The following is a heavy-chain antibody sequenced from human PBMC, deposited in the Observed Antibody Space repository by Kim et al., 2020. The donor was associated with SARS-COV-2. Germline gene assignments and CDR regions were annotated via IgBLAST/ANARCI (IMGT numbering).Heavy chain of an antibody. J-gene: IGHJ6*03. V-gene: IGHV4-59*08. D-gene: IGHD3-3*01. CDR3: ASRSSGYYTSHMDV. CDR1: GSSIYNYY. CDR2: IYYTRST. Sequence: SETLSLTCTVSGSSIYNYYWSWIRQPPGKGLEWLGYIYYTRSTNYNPSLKSRITMSVDTSKNQFSLRLTSVTAADTAVYYCASRSSGYYTSHMDVWGKGTTVTVSS.